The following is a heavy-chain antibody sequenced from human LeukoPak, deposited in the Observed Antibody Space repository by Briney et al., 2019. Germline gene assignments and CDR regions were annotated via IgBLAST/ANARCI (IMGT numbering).Heavy chain of an antibody. V-gene: IGHV4-61*01. D-gene: IGHD6-19*01. Sequence: SETLSLTCTVSGGSFSRGSYYWSWIRQPPGKGLEWIGYIYYSGSTKYNPSLKSRATISVDTSKNQFSLKLISVTAADTAVYYCARDDSSGWYYFDSWGQGTLVTVSS. J-gene: IGHJ4*02. CDR2: IYYSGST. CDR1: GGSFSRGSYY. CDR3: ARDDSSGWYYFDS.